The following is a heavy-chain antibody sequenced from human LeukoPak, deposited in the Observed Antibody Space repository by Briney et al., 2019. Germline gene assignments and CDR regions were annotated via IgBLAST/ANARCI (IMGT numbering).Heavy chain of an antibody. CDR3: VKSIASRGEIVFDI. J-gene: IGHJ3*02. Sequence: PSETLSLTCIVSNGSITSYYWGWVRQPPGKGLEFIGYIHYSGSTNYNPSLKSRVAISAEKSKNQFSLKLSSVTAADTALYFCVKSIASRGEIVFDIWGQGTMVTVSS. CDR2: IHYSGST. CDR1: NGSITSYY. D-gene: IGHD6-6*01. V-gene: IGHV4-59*01.